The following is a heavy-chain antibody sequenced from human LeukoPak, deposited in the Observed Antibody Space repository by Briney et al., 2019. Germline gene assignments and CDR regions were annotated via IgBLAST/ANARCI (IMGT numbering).Heavy chain of an antibody. CDR3: ARLSTYYAFDI. D-gene: IGHD1-26*01. CDR2: ISPSSNYI. J-gene: IGHJ3*02. Sequence: GGSLRLSCAASGFTFSNYGMNWDRQAPGKGLEWVSSISPSSNYIYYADSVKGRFTISRDNAKNSLYLQMNSLRAEDTAVYYCARLSTYYAFDIWGQGTMVTVSS. CDR1: GFTFSNYG. V-gene: IGHV3-21*01.